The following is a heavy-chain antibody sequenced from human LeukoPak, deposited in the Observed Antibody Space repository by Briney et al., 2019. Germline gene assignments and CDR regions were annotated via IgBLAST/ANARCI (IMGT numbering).Heavy chain of an antibody. D-gene: IGHD3-22*01. CDR2: ISSSGSTI. CDR3: ARGAYDSSGSQVSHFDY. Sequence: GGSLRLSCAASGFTFSSYEVNWVRQAPGKGLEWVSYISSSGSTIYYADSVKGRFTISRDNAKNSLYLQMNSLRAEDTAVYYCARGAYDSSGSQVSHFDYWGQGTLVTVSS. J-gene: IGHJ4*02. CDR1: GFTFSSYE. V-gene: IGHV3-48*03.